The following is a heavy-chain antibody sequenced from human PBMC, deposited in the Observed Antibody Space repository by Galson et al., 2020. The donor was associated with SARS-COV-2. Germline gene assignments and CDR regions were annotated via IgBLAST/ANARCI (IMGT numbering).Heavy chain of an antibody. CDR3: AKASRTSWGLFDL. D-gene: IGHD3-16*01. J-gene: IGHJ5*02. Sequence: GGSLRLSCAASGFTFSTFAVTWVRQAPGKGLEWVSAINGASNSIYYADSVKGRFTISRDNSKSTLYLQMNSLRAEDAAIYYCAKASRTSWGLFDLWGPGTLVTVSS. CDR2: INGASNSI. CDR1: GFTFSTFA. V-gene: IGHV3-23*01.